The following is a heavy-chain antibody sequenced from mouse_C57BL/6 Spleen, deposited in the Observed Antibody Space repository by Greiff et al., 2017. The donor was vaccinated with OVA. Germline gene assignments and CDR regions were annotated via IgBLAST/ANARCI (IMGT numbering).Heavy chain of an antibody. CDR3: ARSMYYDGSSTEGTFGYFDV. J-gene: IGHJ1*03. V-gene: IGHV1-54*01. Sequence: QVQLKQSGAELVRPGTSVTVSCKASGYAFTNYLIEWVKQRPGQGLEWIGVINPGSGGTNYNEKFKGKATLTADKSSSTAYMQLSSLTSEDSAVYFCARSMYYDGSSTEGTFGYFDVWGTGTTVTVAS. CDR1: GYAFTNYL. D-gene: IGHD1-1*01. CDR2: INPGSGGT.